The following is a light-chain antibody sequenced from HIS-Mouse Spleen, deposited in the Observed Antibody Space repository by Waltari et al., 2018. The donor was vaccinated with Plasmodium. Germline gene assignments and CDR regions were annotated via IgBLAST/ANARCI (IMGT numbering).Light chain of an antibody. CDR1: RSDFGRYKL. V-gene: IGLV2-23*01. J-gene: IGLJ3*02. CDR3: CSYAGSSTNWV. CDR2: EGS. Sequence: QSALTQPASLSGSPGQSIPIPCTGTRSDFGRYKLFSRYQQRPGKAPKLMIYEGSNRPSGVSNRCSGSKSGNTASLTISGLQAEDEADYYCCSYAGSSTNWVFGGGTKLTVL.